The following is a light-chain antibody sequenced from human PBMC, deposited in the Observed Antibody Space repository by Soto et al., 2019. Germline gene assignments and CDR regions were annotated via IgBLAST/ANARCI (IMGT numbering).Light chain of an antibody. Sequence: EIVLTQSPGTLSLSPGERATLSCRAGQGLRSTSLAWYQQKPGQAPRLLIYDASTRATGIPDRFSGSGSGTDVTLTISRLEREDFGMYCWQQVGISVDTFGEGTKVEIK. V-gene: IGKV3-20*01. CDR1: QGLRSTS. CDR2: DAS. CDR3: QQVGISVDT. J-gene: IGKJ1*01.